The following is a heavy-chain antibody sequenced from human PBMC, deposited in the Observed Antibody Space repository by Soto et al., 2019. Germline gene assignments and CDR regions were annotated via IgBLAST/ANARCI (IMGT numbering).Heavy chain of an antibody. CDR2: ISYDGSDK. Sequence: QVQLEESGGGVVQPGRSLRLSCKASGFTFTSYGMHWVRQAPGKGLAWVALISYDGSDKLYADSVEGRFTISRDNSKNTVYLQMNSLRIEDTAMYHCGKFSDIEVPGMGEWFDPWGQGTLVTVTS. V-gene: IGHV3-30*18. CDR3: GKFSDIEVPGMGEWFDP. J-gene: IGHJ5*02. CDR1: GFTFTSYG. D-gene: IGHD6-19*01.